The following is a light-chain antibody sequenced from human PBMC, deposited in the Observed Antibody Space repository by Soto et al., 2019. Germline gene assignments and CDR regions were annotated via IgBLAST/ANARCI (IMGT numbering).Light chain of an antibody. V-gene: IGKV2-24*01. CDR1: ESLVHSNGNTY. Sequence: DVVMTQTPLSSPVTLGQPASISCRSNESLVHSNGNTYLSWLQQRPGQPPRLVIYQISNRFSGVPDRFSGSGAGTYFTLKISRVEAGDVGIYYCMQATQFPRTFGQGTKLEIK. J-gene: IGKJ2*02. CDR2: QIS. CDR3: MQATQFPRT.